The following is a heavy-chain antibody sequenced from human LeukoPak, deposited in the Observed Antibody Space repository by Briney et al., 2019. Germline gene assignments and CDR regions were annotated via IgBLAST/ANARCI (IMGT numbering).Heavy chain of an antibody. CDR1: GGSISSSSYY. J-gene: IGHJ3*02. Sequence: PSETLSLTCTVSGGSISSSSYYWGWIRQPPGKGLEWIGSIYYSGSTYYNPSLKSRVTISVDTSKNQFSLKLSSVTAADTAVYYCGWGSSGQTDAFDIWGQGTMVTVSS. CDR3: GWGSSGQTDAFDI. V-gene: IGHV4-39*01. CDR2: IYYSGST. D-gene: IGHD3-22*01.